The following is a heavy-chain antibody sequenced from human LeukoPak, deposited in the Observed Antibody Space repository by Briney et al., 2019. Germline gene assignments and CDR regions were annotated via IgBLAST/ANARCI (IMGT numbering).Heavy chain of an antibody. CDR3: VKDKYPVVVAATLDY. CDR1: GFTFSNYA. CDR2: ISSNGGIT. J-gene: IGHJ4*02. D-gene: IGHD2-15*01. V-gene: IGHV3-64D*09. Sequence: GGSLRLSCSASGFTFSNYAMHWVRQAPGKGLEYVSDISSNGGITYYADSVKGRFTVSRDNSKNMLYLQMNSLRAEDTAVYYCVKDKYPVVVAATLDYWGQGTLVTVSS.